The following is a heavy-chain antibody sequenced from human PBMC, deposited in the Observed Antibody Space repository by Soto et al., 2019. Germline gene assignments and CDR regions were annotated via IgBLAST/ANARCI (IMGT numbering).Heavy chain of an antibody. CDR2: ISSSGDST. J-gene: IGHJ4*02. V-gene: IGHV3-23*01. CDR1: GFTFSSYA. CDR3: AKKGTLSGTGYIDY. Sequence: SLRLSCAVSGFTFSSYAMSWVRQAPGKGLEWVSAISSSGDSTWYAGSVKGRFTISRDNSKNTLYLQMNSLRAEDSAVYFCAKKGTLSGTGYIDYWGQGTLVTVSS. D-gene: IGHD6-13*01.